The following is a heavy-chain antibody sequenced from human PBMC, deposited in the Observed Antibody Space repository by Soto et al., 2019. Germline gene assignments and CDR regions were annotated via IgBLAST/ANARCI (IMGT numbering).Heavy chain of an antibody. J-gene: IGHJ4*02. CDR2: ISASGPSI. V-gene: IGHV3-23*01. CDR1: GFTFGDYA. Sequence: EVRLLESGGGLLQPGGSLRLSCAASGFTFGDYAMSWVRQAPGKGLEWVSTISASGPSIYYADSVKCRFTISRDNSRSTLYLQMNSLSADDTSLYYCAKENRDCYCCGEHWGQGTLVTVSS. CDR3: AKENRDCYCCGEH. D-gene: IGHD2-21*02.